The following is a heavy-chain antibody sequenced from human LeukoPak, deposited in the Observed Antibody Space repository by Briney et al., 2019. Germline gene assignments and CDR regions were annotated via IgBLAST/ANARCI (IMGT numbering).Heavy chain of an antibody. Sequence: ASVKVSCKASGYTFTGYFMHWVRQAPGQGLEWMGLINPNSGDTKYSQKFQDRVTMTRDTSISTVYMEVGGLRSDDTAVYYCARFTGGNDYYFDYWGQGTLVTVSS. CDR2: INPNSGDT. J-gene: IGHJ4*02. D-gene: IGHD2-15*01. V-gene: IGHV1-2*02. CDR1: GYTFTGYF. CDR3: ARFTGGNDYYFDY.